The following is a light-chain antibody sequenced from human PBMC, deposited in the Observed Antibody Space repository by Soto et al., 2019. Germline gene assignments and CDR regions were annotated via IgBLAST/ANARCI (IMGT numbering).Light chain of an antibody. J-gene: IGKJ2*01. Sequence: DIQMTQSPSSLSASVGDRVTITCRASQSISSYLNWYQQKPWKAPKLLIYAASSLQRGVPSRFSGSGSGTDFTLTISSLQPEDFATYYCQQSYSTPMYTFGQGTKLEIK. V-gene: IGKV1-39*01. CDR3: QQSYSTPMYT. CDR2: AAS. CDR1: QSISSY.